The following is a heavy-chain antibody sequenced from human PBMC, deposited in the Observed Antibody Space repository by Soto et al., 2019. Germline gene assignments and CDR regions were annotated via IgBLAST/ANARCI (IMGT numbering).Heavy chain of an antibody. J-gene: IGHJ4*02. CDR3: ARRTVNIRTFYSGLKTHCFDY. CDR2: IYYSGST. V-gene: IGHV4-39*01. CDR1: GDSMSSSDYY. D-gene: IGHD6-19*01. Sequence: TSETLARTCAVSGDSMSSSDYYWGWIRQPPGKGLEWIGSIYYSGSTYYNPSLQSRVAISVDTSKNQFSLKLKSVTAADTAIYYCARRTVNIRTFYSGLKTHCFDYWGQGAPVTVSS.